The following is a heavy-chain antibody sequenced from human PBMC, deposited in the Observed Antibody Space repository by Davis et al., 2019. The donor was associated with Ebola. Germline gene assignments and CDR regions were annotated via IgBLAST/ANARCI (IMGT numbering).Heavy chain of an antibody. CDR1: GFTFSSYA. D-gene: IGHD3-3*01. Sequence: GESLKISCAASGFTFSSYAMHWVRQAPGKGLEWVSYISSSGSTIYYADSVKGRFTISRDNAKNSLYLQMNSLRAEDTAVYYCAKDSNTIFGVLITYYYYGMDVWGQGTTVTVSS. CDR2: ISSSGSTI. V-gene: IGHV3-48*04. J-gene: IGHJ6*02. CDR3: AKDSNTIFGVLITYYYYGMDV.